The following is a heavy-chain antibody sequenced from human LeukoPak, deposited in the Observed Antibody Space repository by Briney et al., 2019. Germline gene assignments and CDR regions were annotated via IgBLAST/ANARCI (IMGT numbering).Heavy chain of an antibody. CDR2: IYYSGRT. CDR3: TSDYYDSRGNAFDG. CDR1: GGSIRPYA. J-gene: IGHJ3*01. V-gene: IGHV4-59*13. Sequence: SDPLSLTCTVSGGSIRPYAGRWLRQSTGEGLEWIGYIYYSGRTIYNPSLKSRVPILVYTSKSQFSLKLSSVTAADTDLYYCTSDYYDSRGNAFDGSGQATTVTPSS. D-gene: IGHD3-22*01.